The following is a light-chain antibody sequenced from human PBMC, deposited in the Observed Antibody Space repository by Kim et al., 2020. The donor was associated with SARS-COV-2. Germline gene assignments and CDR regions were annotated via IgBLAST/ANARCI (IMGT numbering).Light chain of an antibody. Sequence: DIQMTQSPSSLSAAVGDRVTITCRASQSINTYLAWYQQKPGKAPKLLIFAASSLQSGVPSRFSGSGSGTHFTLTIGSLQPEDCATYYCQQSYSSPLTFGGGTKVDIK. CDR1: QSINTY. CDR2: AAS. V-gene: IGKV1-39*01. CDR3: QQSYSSPLT. J-gene: IGKJ4*01.